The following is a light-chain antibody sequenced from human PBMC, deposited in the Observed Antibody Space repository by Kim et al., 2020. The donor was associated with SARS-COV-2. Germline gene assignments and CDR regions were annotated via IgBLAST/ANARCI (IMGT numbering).Light chain of an antibody. CDR2: GAS. Sequence: SPGDRATLSCRASLTLGSATVAWYQVKAGRSPRLLISGASTRATGIPARFSGSGSGTDFALTISRLEPEDFAVYYCQQYHNFRWTFGQGTKVDIK. CDR3: QQYHNFRWT. V-gene: IGKV3-20*01. J-gene: IGKJ1*01. CDR1: LTLGSAT.